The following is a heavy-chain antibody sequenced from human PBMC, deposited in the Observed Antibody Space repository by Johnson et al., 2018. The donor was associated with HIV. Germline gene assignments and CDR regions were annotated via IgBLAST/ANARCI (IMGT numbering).Heavy chain of an antibody. Sequence: VQLVESGGGLVQPGGSLRLSCAASGVIVSSKYMTWFRQAPGKGLDSVSVLYVEGRTYYADSVKGRLTVSSDYSENALCLQMNSLTAEDTAVYYWATKGSRWELIVEGFAVGGQGTMVTVSS. J-gene: IGHJ3*01. CDR2: LYVEGRT. D-gene: IGHD1-26*01. CDR1: GVIVSSKY. V-gene: IGHV3-66*02. CDR3: ATKGSRWELIVEGFAV.